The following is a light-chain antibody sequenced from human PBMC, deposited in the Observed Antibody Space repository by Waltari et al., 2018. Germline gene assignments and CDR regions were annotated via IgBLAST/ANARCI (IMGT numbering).Light chain of an antibody. CDR2: EGS. Sequence: QSALTQPASVSGSPGQSITISCTGTSSDVGKYNLVSWYQQHPGPAPKLMIYEGSQRPSGVSDRFSGSKSGNTASLTISGLQAEDEADYYCFSYAGRATGVFGGGTKLTVL. J-gene: IGLJ2*01. V-gene: IGLV2-23*01. CDR3: FSYAGRATGV. CDR1: SSDVGKYNL.